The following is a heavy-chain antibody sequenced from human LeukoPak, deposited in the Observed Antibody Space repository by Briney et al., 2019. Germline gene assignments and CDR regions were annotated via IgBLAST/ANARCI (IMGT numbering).Heavy chain of an antibody. Sequence: SETLSLTCTVSGGSISSYYWNWIRQPPGKGLEWIGYIYYSGSTNYNPSLKSRVTISVDTSKNQFSLKLSSVTAADTAVYYCARGYREYSSGWYYFDYWGQGTLVTVSS. V-gene: IGHV4-59*01. CDR1: GGSISSYY. CDR3: ARGYREYSSGWYYFDY. J-gene: IGHJ4*02. D-gene: IGHD6-19*01. CDR2: IYYSGST.